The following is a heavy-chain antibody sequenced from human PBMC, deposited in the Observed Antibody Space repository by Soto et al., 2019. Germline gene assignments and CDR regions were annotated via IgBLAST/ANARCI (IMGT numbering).Heavy chain of an antibody. D-gene: IGHD2-2*01. V-gene: IGHV5-10-1*01. CDR2: IDPSDSYT. CDR3: ARHGGLCSSTSCYAWANWFDP. Sequence: GESLKISCKGSGYSFTSYWISWVRQMPGKGLEWMGRIDPSDSYTNYSPSFQGHVTISADKSISTAYLQWSSLKASDTAMYYCARHGGLCSSTSCYAWANWFDPWGQGTLVTVSS. CDR1: GYSFTSYW. J-gene: IGHJ5*02.